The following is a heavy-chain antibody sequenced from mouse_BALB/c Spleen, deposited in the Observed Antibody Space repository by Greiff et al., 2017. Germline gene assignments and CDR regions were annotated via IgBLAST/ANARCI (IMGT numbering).Heavy chain of an antibody. CDR3: ARLGYYGSSYGDWFAY. V-gene: IGHV3-2*02. Sequence: EVHLVESGPGLVKPSQSLSLTCTVTGYSITSDYAWNWIRQFPGNKLEWMGYISYSGSTSYNPSLKSRISITRDTSKNQFFLQLNSVTTEDTATYYCARLGYYGSSYGDWFAYWGQGTLVTVSA. CDR1: GYSITSDYA. CDR2: ISYSGST. J-gene: IGHJ3*01. D-gene: IGHD1-1*01.